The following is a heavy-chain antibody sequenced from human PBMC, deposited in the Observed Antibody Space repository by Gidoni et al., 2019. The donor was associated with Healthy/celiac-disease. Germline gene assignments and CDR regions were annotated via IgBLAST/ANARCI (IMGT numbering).Heavy chain of an antibody. D-gene: IGHD3-16*02. V-gene: IGHV4-31*03. Sequence: QVQLQESGPGLVKPSQTLSLTCTVSGGSLSSGGYYWSWIRQHPGKGLEWIGYIYYRGSTYYNPSLKSRVTISVDTSKNQFSLKLSSVTAADTAVYYCARGLSGASLGELSACHFDYWGQGTLVTVSS. CDR2: IYYRGST. CDR3: ARGLSGASLGELSACHFDY. CDR1: GGSLSSGGYY. J-gene: IGHJ4*02.